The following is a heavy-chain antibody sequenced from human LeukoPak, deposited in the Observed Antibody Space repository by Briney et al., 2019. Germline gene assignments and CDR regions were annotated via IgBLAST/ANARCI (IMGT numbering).Heavy chain of an antibody. V-gene: IGHV3-7*01. J-gene: IGHJ2*01. D-gene: IGHD5-24*01. CDR1: GFTFSSYW. CDR2: IKQDGSEK. Sequence: PGGSLRLSCAASGFTFSSYWMSWVRQAPGKGLEWVANIKQDGSEKYYVNSVKGRFTISRDNAKNSLYLQMNSLRAEDTAVYYCARDDGDGYNWDWYFDLWGRGTLVTVSS. CDR3: ARDDGDGYNWDWYFDL.